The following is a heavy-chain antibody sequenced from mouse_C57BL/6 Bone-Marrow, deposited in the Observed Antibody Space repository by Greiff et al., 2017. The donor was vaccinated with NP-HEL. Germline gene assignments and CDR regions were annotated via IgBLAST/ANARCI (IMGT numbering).Heavy chain of an antibody. J-gene: IGHJ4*01. D-gene: IGHD1-1*01. Sequence: VMLVESGPGLVQPSQSLSITCTVSGFSLTSYGVHWVRQSPGKGLEWLGVIWSGGSTDYNAAFISRLSISKDNSKSQVFFKMNRLQADDAAIYYCARNSYYGSSGYAMDYWGQGTSVTVSS. CDR3: ARNSYYGSSGYAMDY. CDR1: GFSLTSYG. CDR2: IWSGGST. V-gene: IGHV2-2*01.